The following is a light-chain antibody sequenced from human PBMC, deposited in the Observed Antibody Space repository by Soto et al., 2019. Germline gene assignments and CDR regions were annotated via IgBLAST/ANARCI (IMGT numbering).Light chain of an antibody. CDR2: DVS. J-gene: IGLJ2*01. CDR3: CSYAVSYTFAV. CDR1: SSDVGGYNY. V-gene: IGLV2-11*01. Sequence: QSALTQPRSVSGSPGQSVTISCTGTSSDVGGYNYVSWYQQHPGKAPKLMIYDVSKRPSGVPDRFSGSKSGNTASLTISGLQAADEADYYCCSYAVSYTFAVFGGGTKVTVL.